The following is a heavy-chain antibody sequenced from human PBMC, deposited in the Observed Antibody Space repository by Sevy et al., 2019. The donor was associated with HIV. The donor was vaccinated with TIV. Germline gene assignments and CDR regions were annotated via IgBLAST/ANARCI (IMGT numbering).Heavy chain of an antibody. D-gene: IGHD2-2*01. CDR2: ISSSSSYI. J-gene: IGHJ6*02. Sequence: GGSLRLSCAASGFTFSSYSMNWVRQAPGKGLEWVSSISSSSSYIYYADSVKGRFTISRDNAKNSLYLQMKSLRAEDTAVYYCARVRGDIVVVPAARYYYYYGMDVWGQGTTVTVSS. CDR3: ARVRGDIVVVPAARYYYYYGMDV. V-gene: IGHV3-21*01. CDR1: GFTFSSYS.